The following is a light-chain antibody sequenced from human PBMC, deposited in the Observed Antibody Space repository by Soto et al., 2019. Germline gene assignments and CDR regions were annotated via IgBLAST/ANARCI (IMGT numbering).Light chain of an antibody. CDR1: QSISNW. J-gene: IGKJ4*01. V-gene: IGKV1-5*01. Sequence: DVQMTQSPSTLSASVGDRVTITCRASQSISNWLAWYQQKPGKAPKLLIYDASSLESGVPSRFSGSGSGTDFTLTISRLEPEDFAVYYCQQYGSSPRLTFGGGTKVDIK. CDR3: QQYGSSPRLT. CDR2: DAS.